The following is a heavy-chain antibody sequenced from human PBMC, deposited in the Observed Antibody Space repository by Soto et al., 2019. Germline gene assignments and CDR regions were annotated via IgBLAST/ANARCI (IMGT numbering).Heavy chain of an antibody. Sequence: SETLSLTCAVSGGSISSGGYSWSWIRQPPGKGLEWIGYIYHSGSTYYNPSLKSRVTISVDRSKNQFSLKLSSVTAADTAVYYCDRGGGTTGTTSFVYWGQGTLVTVSS. D-gene: IGHD1-1*01. CDR3: DRGGGTTGTTSFVY. CDR2: IYHSGST. CDR1: GGSISSGGYS. V-gene: IGHV4-30-2*01. J-gene: IGHJ4*02.